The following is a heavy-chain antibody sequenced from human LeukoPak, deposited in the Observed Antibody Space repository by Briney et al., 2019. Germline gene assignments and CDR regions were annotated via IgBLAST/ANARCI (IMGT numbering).Heavy chain of an antibody. CDR2: ISYDGSNK. D-gene: IGHD6-25*01. CDR3: ARVADHYYYYGMDV. V-gene: IGHV3-30*04. CDR1: GFTFSSYA. J-gene: IGHJ6*02. Sequence: GRSLRLSCAASGFTFSSYAMHWVRQAPGKGLEWVAVISYDGSNKYYADSVKGRFTISRDSSKNTLYLQMNSLRAEDTAVYYCARVADHYYYYGMDVWGQGTTVTVSS.